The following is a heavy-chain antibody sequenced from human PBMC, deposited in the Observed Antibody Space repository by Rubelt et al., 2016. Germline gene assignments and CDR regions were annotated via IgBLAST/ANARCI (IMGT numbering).Heavy chain of an antibody. D-gene: IGHD3-3*01. CDR3: ARVVIFGVVNDGQNWFDP. CDR2: ISAYNGNT. V-gene: IGHV1-18*01. Sequence: QVQLVQSGAGVKKPGASMKVSCKASGYNFTNYGVTWVRQAPGQGLEWMGWISAYNGNTNYAQKLQGRVTMTTDTSTSTAYMELRSLRSDDTAVYYCARVVIFGVVNDGQNWFDPWGQGTLVTVSS. J-gene: IGHJ5*02. CDR1: GYNFTNYG.